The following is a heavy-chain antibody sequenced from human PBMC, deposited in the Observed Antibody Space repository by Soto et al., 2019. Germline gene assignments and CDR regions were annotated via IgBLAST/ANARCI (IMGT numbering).Heavy chain of an antibody. D-gene: IGHD2-21*02. J-gene: IGHJ5*02. CDR3: ARLQLGGDRMLKWFDT. CDR2: INVYNGDR. V-gene: IGHV1-18*01. CDR1: GYIFTKYG. Sequence: QVQVVQSGPELKKPGASVKVSCKAQGYIFTKYGIGWVRQAPGHGLEWMGLINVYNGDRKVAQKFQDRVSMTTDTATDTAYMELKSLRSGETAVYYCARLQLGGDRMLKWFDTWGQGTLVTVSS.